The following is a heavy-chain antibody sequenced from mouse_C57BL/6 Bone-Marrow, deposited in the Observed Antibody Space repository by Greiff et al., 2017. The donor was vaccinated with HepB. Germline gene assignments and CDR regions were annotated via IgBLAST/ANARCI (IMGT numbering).Heavy chain of an antibody. CDR3: ARRGYDWASWFAY. V-gene: IGHV1-81*01. CDR1: GYTFTSYG. J-gene: IGHJ3*01. Sequence: VQLQQSGAELARPGASVKLSCKASGYTFTSYGISWVKQRTGQGLEWIGEIYPRSGNTYYNEKFKGKATLTADKSSSTAYMELRSLTSEDSAVYFCARRGYDWASWFAYWGQGTRVTVSA. D-gene: IGHD2-2*01. CDR2: IYPRSGNT.